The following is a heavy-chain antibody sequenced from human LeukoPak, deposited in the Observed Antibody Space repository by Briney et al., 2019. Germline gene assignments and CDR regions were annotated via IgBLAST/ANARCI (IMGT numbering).Heavy chain of an antibody. Sequence: SQTLSLTCTVSGGSTNSGHYFWSSIRQHPGKGLAWIAYLVYRGVTYYNPSLKSRGTISVDTSKNPCSLRLSSVTAADTAVYYCARNAYASGSPREFFDMWGQGTMVTVSS. J-gene: IGHJ3*02. CDR3: ARNAYASGSPREFFDM. CDR1: GGSTNSGHYF. CDR2: LVYRGVT. D-gene: IGHD3-10*01. V-gene: IGHV4-31*03.